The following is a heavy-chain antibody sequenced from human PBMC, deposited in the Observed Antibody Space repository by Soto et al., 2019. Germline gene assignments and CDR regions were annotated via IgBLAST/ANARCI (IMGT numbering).Heavy chain of an antibody. J-gene: IGHJ4*02. CDR2: INHSGST. V-gene: IGHV4-34*01. CDR1: GGSFSGYY. CDR3: ARGRRTMVRGVIDY. Sequence: SETLSLTCAVYGGSFSGYYWSWIRQPPGKGLEWIGEINHSGSTNYNPSLKSRVTISVDTSKNQFSLKLSSVTAADTAVYYCARGRRTMVRGVIDYRGQRTPVTVSS. D-gene: IGHD3-10*01.